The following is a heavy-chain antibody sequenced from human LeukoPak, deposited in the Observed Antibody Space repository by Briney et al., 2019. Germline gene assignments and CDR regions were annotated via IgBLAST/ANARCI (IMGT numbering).Heavy chain of an antibody. D-gene: IGHD2-2*01. V-gene: IGHV3-7*01. CDR3: AMAVVVPAAMAY. Sequence: GGSLRLSCAASGFTFSSYSMSWVRQAPGKGLEWVANIKQDGSEKYYVDSVKGRFTISRDNAKNSLYLQMNSLRAEDTAVYYCAMAVVVPAAMAYWGQGTLVTVSS. CDR1: GFTFSSYS. CDR2: IKQDGSEK. J-gene: IGHJ4*02.